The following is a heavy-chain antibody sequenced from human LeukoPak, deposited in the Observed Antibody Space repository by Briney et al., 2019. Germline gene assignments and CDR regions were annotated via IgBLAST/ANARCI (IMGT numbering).Heavy chain of an antibody. D-gene: IGHD2-2*01. J-gene: IGHJ6*02. V-gene: IGHV3-23*01. Sequence: PGGSLRLSCEASGFXLSSYVIGWVRQAPGKGQEWVSLISGGGGSTYYADSVKGRFTVSRDNSKNTLYMELNSLRVEDTAVYYCARGDCSSSSCSGFYGMDVWGQGTTVTVSS. CDR1: GFXLSSYV. CDR2: ISGGGGST. CDR3: ARGDCSSSSCSGFYGMDV.